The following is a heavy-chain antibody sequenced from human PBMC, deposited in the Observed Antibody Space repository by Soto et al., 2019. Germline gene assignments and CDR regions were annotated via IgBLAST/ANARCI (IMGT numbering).Heavy chain of an antibody. CDR1: GGSISSYY. V-gene: IGHV4-59*01. Sequence: GPGPLPTSETLSLTCTVSGGSISSYYWSWIRQPPGKGLEWIGYIYYSGSTNYNPSLKSRVTISVDTSKNQFSLKLSSVTAADTAVYYCARDRLTPYYYYYYGMDVWGQGTTVTVSS. D-gene: IGHD6-25*01. J-gene: IGHJ6*02. CDR3: ARDRLTPYYYYYYGMDV. CDR2: IYYSGST.